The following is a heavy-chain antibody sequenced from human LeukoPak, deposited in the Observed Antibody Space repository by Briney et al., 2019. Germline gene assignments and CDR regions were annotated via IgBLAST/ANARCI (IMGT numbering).Heavy chain of an antibody. V-gene: IGHV3-7*01. D-gene: IGHD3-9*01. CDR2: IKQDGSEK. Sequence: SGGSLRLSCAASGFTFSSYWMSWVRQAPGKGLEWVANIKQDGSEKYYVDSVKGRFTISRDNAKNSLYLQMNSLRAEDTAVYYCAKAPPRRVRYFDWLLPYFDYWGQGTLVTVSS. J-gene: IGHJ4*02. CDR1: GFTFSSYW. CDR3: AKAPPRRVRYFDWLLPYFDY.